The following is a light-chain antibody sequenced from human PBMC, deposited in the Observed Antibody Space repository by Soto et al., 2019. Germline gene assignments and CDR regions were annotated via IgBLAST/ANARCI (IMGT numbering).Light chain of an antibody. V-gene: IGKV3-20*01. J-gene: IGKJ5*01. Sequence: EIVLTQSPGTLSLSPGERATLSCRASQSVSSSYLAWYQQKPGQAPRLPIYGASSRATGTPDRFSGSGSGTDFTLTISRLEPEDFAVYFCQQYGSSPFGQGTRLEIK. CDR2: GAS. CDR3: QQYGSSP. CDR1: QSVSSSY.